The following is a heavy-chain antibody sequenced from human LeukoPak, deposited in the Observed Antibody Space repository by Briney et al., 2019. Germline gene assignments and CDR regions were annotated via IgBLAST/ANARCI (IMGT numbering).Heavy chain of an antibody. V-gene: IGHV4-34*01. D-gene: IGHD2-2*01. CDR2: INHSGST. CDR1: GGSFSGYY. CDR3: ASPWPYQLSAFDI. J-gene: IGHJ3*02. Sequence: KPSETLSLTCAVYGGSFSGYYWSWIRQPPGKGLEWIGEINHSGSTNYNPSLKSRVTISVDTSKNQFSLKLSSVTAADTAVYYCASPWPYQLSAFDIWGQGTMVTVSS.